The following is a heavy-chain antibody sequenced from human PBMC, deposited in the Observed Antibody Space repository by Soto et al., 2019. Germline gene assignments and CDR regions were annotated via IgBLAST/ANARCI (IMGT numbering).Heavy chain of an antibody. Sequence: SETLSLTCTVSGGSISSYYWSWIRQPPGKGLEWIGYIFYSGSTNYNPSLKSRVTISVDTSKNQFSLKLSSVTAADTAVYYCARQAGSYRYYFDYWGQGTLVTVSS. V-gene: IGHV4-59*08. CDR2: IFYSGST. J-gene: IGHJ4*02. CDR1: GGSISSYY. CDR3: ARQAGSYRYYFDY. D-gene: IGHD3-16*02.